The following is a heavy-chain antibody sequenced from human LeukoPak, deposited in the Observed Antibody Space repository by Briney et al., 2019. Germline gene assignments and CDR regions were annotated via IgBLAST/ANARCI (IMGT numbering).Heavy chain of an antibody. V-gene: IGHV3-23*01. J-gene: IGHJ3*02. Sequence: GGSLRLSCAASGFTFSSYAMSWVRQAPGKGLEWVSAISGSGGSTYYADSVKGRFTISRDNSKNTLYLQMNSLRAEDTAVYYCAKDWAARVDRGYSYGYESVILDAFDMWGQGTMVTVSS. D-gene: IGHD5-18*01. CDR1: GFTFSSYA. CDR3: AKDWAARVDRGYSYGYESVILDAFDM. CDR2: ISGSGGST.